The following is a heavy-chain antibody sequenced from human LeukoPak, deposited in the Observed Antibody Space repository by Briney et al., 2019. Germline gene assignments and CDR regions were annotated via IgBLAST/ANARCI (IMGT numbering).Heavy chain of an antibody. D-gene: IGHD6-19*01. CDR1: GFAFSSYS. V-gene: IGHV3-21*01. CDR3: ARGRGNSSGWYGNFDY. J-gene: IGHJ4*02. Sequence: GGSLRLSCAASGFAFSSYSMNWVRQAPGKGLEWVSSISSSSSYIYYADSVKGRFTISRDNSKNTLYLQMNSLRAEDTAVYYCARGRGNSSGWYGNFDYWGQGTLVTVSS. CDR2: ISSSSSYI.